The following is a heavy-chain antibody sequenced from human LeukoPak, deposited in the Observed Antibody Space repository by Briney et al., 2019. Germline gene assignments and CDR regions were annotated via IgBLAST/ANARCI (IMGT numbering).Heavy chain of an antibody. CDR3: ARDIRTKRNYDFWSGAHDNWFDP. V-gene: IGHV3-7*01. CDR1: GFIFSKFW. Sequence: GGSLRLSCAASGFIFSKFWMSWVRQAPGKGLEWVANIKQDGSDKYYVDSVKGRFTISRDNAKNSLYLQMNSLRAEDTAVYYCARDIRTKRNYDFWSGAHDNWFDPWGQGTLVTVSS. D-gene: IGHD3-3*01. CDR2: IKQDGSDK. J-gene: IGHJ5*02.